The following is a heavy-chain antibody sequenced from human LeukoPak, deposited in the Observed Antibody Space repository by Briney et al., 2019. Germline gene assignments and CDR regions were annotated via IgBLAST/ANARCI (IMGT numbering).Heavy chain of an antibody. CDR3: ASGFNPVDY. V-gene: IGHV3-53*01. J-gene: IGHJ4*02. CDR1: GFTVSSNY. Sequence: GGSLRLSCEASGFTVSSNYMSWVRQAPGKGLEWVSVIYSGGSTYYADSVKGRFTISRDNSKNTLYLQMNSLRAEDTAVYFCASGFNPVDYWGQGTLVTVSS. CDR2: IYSGGST. D-gene: IGHD3-10*01.